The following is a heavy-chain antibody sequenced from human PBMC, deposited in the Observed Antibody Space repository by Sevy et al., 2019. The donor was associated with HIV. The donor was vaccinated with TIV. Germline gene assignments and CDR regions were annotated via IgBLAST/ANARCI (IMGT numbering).Heavy chain of an antibody. Sequence: GGSLRLSCAASGFTFSSYCMTWVRQAPGKGLEWVANIKQDGSEKYYVDSVKGRFTTSRDNAKRSLYLQMNSLRVEDTAVYYCARANGADDFIYYYCGMDVWGQGTTVTVSS. CDR1: GFTFSSYC. D-gene: IGHD3-3*01. J-gene: IGHJ6*02. CDR3: ARANGADDFIYYYCGMDV. CDR2: IKQDGSEK. V-gene: IGHV3-7*01.